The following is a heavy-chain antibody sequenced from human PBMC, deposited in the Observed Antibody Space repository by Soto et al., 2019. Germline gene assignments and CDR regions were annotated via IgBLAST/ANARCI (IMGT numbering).Heavy chain of an antibody. V-gene: IGHV3-74*01. J-gene: IGHJ6*04. CDR2: IDNAGTDS. Sequence: EVQLVESGGGLVQPGGSLRLSCAASGFTLSGRSMHWVSQAPGKWLVWVSGIDNAGTDSTYADSVKGRFTSSRDNAKNMLYLQMNSLRVEDTAVYYCARGWFGPEVWGNGTTVTVSS. CDR1: GFTLSGRS. D-gene: IGHD3-10*01. CDR3: ARGWFGPEV.